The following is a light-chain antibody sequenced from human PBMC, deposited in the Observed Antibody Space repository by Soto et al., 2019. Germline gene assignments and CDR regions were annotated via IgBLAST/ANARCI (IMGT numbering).Light chain of an antibody. CDR3: HQYGSSPPYT. CDR2: GSS. V-gene: IGKV3-20*01. CDR1: QSVSGNY. J-gene: IGKJ2*01. Sequence: EIGLTQSPGTLSLSPGERATLSCRASQSVSGNYLAWYQQKPGQSPRLLIYGSSDRATGIPDRFSGRGSGTDFTLTIPRLQPADFAVYYCHQYGSSPPYTFGQWTKLEMK.